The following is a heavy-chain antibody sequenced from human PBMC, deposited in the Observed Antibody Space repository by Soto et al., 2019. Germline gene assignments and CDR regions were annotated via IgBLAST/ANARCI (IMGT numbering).Heavy chain of an antibody. Sequence: SETLSLTCAVYGGSFSGYYWSWIRQPPGKGLEWIGEINHSGSTNYNPSLKSRVTISVDTSKNQFSLKLSSVTAADTAVYYCAYVELTEWHHFDYWGQGTLVTVSS. V-gene: IGHV4-34*01. CDR1: GGSFSGYY. D-gene: IGHD7-27*01. J-gene: IGHJ4*02. CDR3: AYVELTEWHHFDY. CDR2: INHSGST.